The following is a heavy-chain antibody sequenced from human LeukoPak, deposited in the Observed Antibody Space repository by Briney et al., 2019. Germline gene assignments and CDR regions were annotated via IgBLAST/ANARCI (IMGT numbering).Heavy chain of an antibody. CDR1: KFTFSSYA. Sequence: GGSLRLSCAASKFTFSSYAMSGVREAPGKGGEGVSTIRGSGGSTYYADSVKGRFTISRDNSKNTLYLQMNSLRAEDTAVYYCAKDHESGYDYVWGSYRYSFAYWGQGTLVTVSS. CDR3: AKDHESGYDYVWGSYRYSFAY. D-gene: IGHD3-16*02. V-gene: IGHV3-23*01. CDR2: IRGSGGST. J-gene: IGHJ4*02.